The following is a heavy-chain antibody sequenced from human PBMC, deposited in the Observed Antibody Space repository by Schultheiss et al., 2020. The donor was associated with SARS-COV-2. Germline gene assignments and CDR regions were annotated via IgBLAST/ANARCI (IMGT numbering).Heavy chain of an antibody. CDR1: GDSVSSNSAA. CDR2: TYYRSKWYY. V-gene: IGHV6-1*01. J-gene: IGHJ4*02. CDR3: ARARTGFYFDY. Sequence: SQTLSLTCVISGDSVSSNSAAWTWIRQSPSRGLEWLGRTYYRSKWYYDYAVAVKSRITINPDTSKNQFSLQLNSVTPEDTAVYYCARARTGFYFDYWGQGTLVTVSS. D-gene: IGHD1-14*01.